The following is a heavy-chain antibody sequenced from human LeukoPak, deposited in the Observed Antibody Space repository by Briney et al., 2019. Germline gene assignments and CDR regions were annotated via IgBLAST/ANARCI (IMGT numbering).Heavy chain of an antibody. Sequence: ASVKVSCKASGYNFIGYYIHWVRQAPGQGLEWMGSVNPNSGGTNYAQKFQGRVTMTRDTSISIAYMELSRLRSDDTAVYYCARDIDYYDSSGYSQSHFDLWGRGTLVTVSS. CDR1: GYNFIGYY. CDR3: ARDIDYYDSSGYSQSHFDL. J-gene: IGHJ2*01. CDR2: VNPNSGGT. D-gene: IGHD3-22*01. V-gene: IGHV1-2*02.